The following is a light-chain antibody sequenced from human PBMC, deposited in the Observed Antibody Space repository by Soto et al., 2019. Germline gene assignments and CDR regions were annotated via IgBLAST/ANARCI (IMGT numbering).Light chain of an antibody. CDR1: RSNIGTNP. Sequence: QSVLTQPPSASGTPGQSLSISCSGSRSNIGTNPVNWYQQLPGTAPKLLFYTNTQRPSGVPDRFSASKSGTSASLAISGLQSEDEADYYCAAWDDSLNSVIFGGGTKLTVL. V-gene: IGLV1-44*01. CDR3: AAWDDSLNSVI. CDR2: TNT. J-gene: IGLJ2*01.